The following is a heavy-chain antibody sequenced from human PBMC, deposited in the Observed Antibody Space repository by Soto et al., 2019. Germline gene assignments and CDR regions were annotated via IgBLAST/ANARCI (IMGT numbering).Heavy chain of an antibody. CDR3: VKDRWVDY. Sequence: LRLSCSASGFIFSSYAMHWVRQAPGKGLEYVSSISHDGRSTYYADSVKGRFTISRDNSKSTLYLQMTSLRTDDTAVYYCVKDRWVDYWGQGTLVTVSS. V-gene: IGHV3-64D*08. CDR1: GFIFSSYA. CDR2: ISHDGRST. D-gene: IGHD1-26*01. J-gene: IGHJ4*02.